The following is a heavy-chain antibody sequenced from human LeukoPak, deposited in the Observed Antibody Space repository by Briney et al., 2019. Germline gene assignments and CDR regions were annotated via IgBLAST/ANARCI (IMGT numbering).Heavy chain of an antibody. Sequence: GGSLRLSCAASGFTFSNYWMSWVRQAPGKGLEWVANIKEDGSEKYYVDSVKGRFTISGDNAENSLYLQMNNLRAEDTAVFYCASVGYDSSGYYYYWGQGTLVTVSS. J-gene: IGHJ4*02. CDR2: IKEDGSEK. CDR3: ASVGYDSSGYYYY. V-gene: IGHV3-7*01. D-gene: IGHD3-22*01. CDR1: GFTFSNYW.